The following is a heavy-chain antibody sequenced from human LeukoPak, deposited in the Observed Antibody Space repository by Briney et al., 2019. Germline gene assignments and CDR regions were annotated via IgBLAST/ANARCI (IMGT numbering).Heavy chain of an antibody. CDR2: ISGRGGTT. Sequence: PGGSLRLSCAASGFTFSNYAMSWVRQAPGKGLEWVSGISGRGGTTDYADSVKGRFTMSRDNSKSTLYLQMSSLRAEDTAVYYCVKGGKTVAGTRFFDYWGQGTLVTVSS. CDR3: VKGGKTVAGTRFFDY. J-gene: IGHJ4*02. D-gene: IGHD6-19*01. CDR1: GFTFSNYA. V-gene: IGHV3-23*01.